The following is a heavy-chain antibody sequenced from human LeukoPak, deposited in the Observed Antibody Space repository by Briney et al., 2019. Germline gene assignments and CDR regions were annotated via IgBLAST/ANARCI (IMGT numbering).Heavy chain of an antibody. J-gene: IGHJ6*02. CDR1: GYTLTGYY. CDR3: ARFIVAGESFNYYYGMDV. CDR2: INPNSGGT. V-gene: IGHV1-2*02. Sequence: ASVKVSCKASGYTLTGYYMHWVRQAPGQGLEWMGWINPNSGGTNYAQKFQGRVTMTRDTSISTAYMELSRLRSDDTAVYYCARFIVAGESFNYYYGMDVWGQGTTVTVSS. D-gene: IGHD5-12*01.